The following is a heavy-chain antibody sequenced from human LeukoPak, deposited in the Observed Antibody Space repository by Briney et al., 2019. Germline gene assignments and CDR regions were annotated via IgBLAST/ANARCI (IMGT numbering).Heavy chain of an antibody. V-gene: IGHV3-30-3*01. CDR2: ISYDGSNK. CDR1: GFTFSSYA. D-gene: IGHD5-24*01. CDR3: ARRRDGYNLNWFDP. J-gene: IGHJ5*02. Sequence: PGRSLRLSCAASGFTFSSYAMHWVRQAPGKGLEWVAVISYDGSNKYYADSVKGRFTISRDNSKNTLYLQMNSLRAEDTAVYYCARRRDGYNLNWFDPWGQGTLVTVSS.